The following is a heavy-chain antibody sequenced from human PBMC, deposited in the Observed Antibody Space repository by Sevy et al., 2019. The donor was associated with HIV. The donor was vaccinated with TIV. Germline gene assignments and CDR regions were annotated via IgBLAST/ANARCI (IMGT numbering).Heavy chain of an antibody. CDR1: GYIFPSYW. V-gene: IGHV5-51*01. CDR2: IHPVDSET. D-gene: IGHD2-15*01. Sequence: GESLKISCKGSGYIFPSYWIGWVRQMPGKGLEWMGIIHPVDSETRYSPSFQGLVTISADKSTGTAYLQWSSLQASDTAMYYCARRRIVVVAGAPLYDAFDIWGQGTMVTVSS. J-gene: IGHJ3*02. CDR3: ARRRIVVVAGAPLYDAFDI.